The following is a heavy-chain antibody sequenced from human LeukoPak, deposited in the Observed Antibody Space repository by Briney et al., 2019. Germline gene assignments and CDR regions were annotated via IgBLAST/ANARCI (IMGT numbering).Heavy chain of an antibody. CDR1: GGSFSGYY. J-gene: IGHJ5*02. CDR3: ARIKTHLYNWNYWFDP. D-gene: IGHD1-7*01. Sequence: PSETLSLTCAVYGGSFSGYYWSWIRQPPGKGLEWIGEINHSGSTNYNPSPKSRVTISVDTSKNQFSLKLSSVTAADTAVYYCARIKTHLYNWNYWFDPWGQGTLVTVSS. V-gene: IGHV4-34*01. CDR2: INHSGST.